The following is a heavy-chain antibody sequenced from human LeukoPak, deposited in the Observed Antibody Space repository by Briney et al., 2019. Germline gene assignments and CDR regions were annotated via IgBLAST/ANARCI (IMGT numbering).Heavy chain of an antibody. V-gene: IGHV4-4*02. CDR2: IYHSGTT. D-gene: IGHD6-19*01. CDR1: GGSITTSAW. J-gene: IGHJ4*02. CDR3: ARAPPYGSGWSKGVFDY. Sequence: SGTLSLTCAVSGGSITTSAWWSWVRQPPGKGLEWVGEIYHSGTTNYNPSLKSRVTILVDKSKNRFSLKLTSVTAADTAVYYCARAPPYGSGWSKGVFDYWGQGTLVTVSS.